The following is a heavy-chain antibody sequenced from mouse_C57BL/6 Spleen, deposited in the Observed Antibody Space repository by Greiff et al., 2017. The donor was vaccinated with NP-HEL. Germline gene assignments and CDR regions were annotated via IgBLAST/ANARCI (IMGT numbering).Heavy chain of an antibody. CDR1: GYTFTSYW. D-gene: IGHD2-5*01. CDR3: ARKESNDYAMDY. J-gene: IGHJ4*01. Sequence: QVQLKQPGAELVRPGSSVKLSCKASGYTFTSYWMHWVKQRPIQGLEWIGNIDPSDSETHYNQKFKDKATLTVDKSSSTAYMQLSSLTSEDSAVYYCARKESNDYAMDYWGQGTSVTVSS. CDR2: IDPSDSET. V-gene: IGHV1-52*01.